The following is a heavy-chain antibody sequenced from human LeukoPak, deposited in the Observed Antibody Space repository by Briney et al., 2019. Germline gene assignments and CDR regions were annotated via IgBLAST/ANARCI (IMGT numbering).Heavy chain of an antibody. J-gene: IGHJ4*02. V-gene: IGHV3-48*03. Sequence: GGSLRLSCAASGFTFSSYGMNWVRQAPGKGLEWVSYISRSGSPIYYADSVKGRFTISRDNAKNSLYLQMNSLRAEDTAVYYCATDRSGGVFDYWGQGTLVTVSS. CDR2: ISRSGSPI. CDR1: GFTFSSYG. D-gene: IGHD2-8*02. CDR3: ATDRSGGVFDY.